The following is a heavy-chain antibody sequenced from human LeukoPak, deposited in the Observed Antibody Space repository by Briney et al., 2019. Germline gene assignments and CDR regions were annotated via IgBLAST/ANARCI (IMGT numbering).Heavy chain of an antibody. J-gene: IGHJ4*02. CDR2: ISGSGGST. CDR3: AKPRREEGIAPSKLGLAFEY. D-gene: IGHD7-27*01. V-gene: IGHV3-23*01. Sequence: GGSLRLSCAASGFTFSSYAMSWVRQAPGKGLERVSAISGSGGSTYYADSVKGRFTIPRDNSKNTLYLQMNSLRAEDTAVYYCAKPRREEGIAPSKLGLAFEYWGQGTLVTVSS. CDR1: GFTFSSYA.